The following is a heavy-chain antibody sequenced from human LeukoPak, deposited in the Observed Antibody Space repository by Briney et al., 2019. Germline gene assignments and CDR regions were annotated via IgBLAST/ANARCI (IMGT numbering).Heavy chain of an antibody. V-gene: IGHV3-7*04. CDR2: ISQDGREQ. J-gene: IGHJ4*02. Sequence: PGGSLRLSCAASGFTFSDYWMSWVRQAPGQGLEWVAKISQDGREQRFVDSVKGRFTISRDNAKNLLFPQMDSLRAEDTAVYYCAGGALDYWGPGTPVTVSS. CDR1: GFTFSDYW. CDR3: AGGALDY.